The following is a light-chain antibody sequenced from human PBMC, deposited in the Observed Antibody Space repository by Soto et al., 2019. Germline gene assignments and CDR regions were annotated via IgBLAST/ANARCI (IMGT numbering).Light chain of an antibody. CDR1: QSVSSNY. CDR2: GAS. CDR3: QQYGSSPPYT. J-gene: IGKJ2*01. V-gene: IGKV3-20*01. Sequence: EIVLTQSPGTLSLSPGERATLSCRASQSVSSNYLAWYQQKFDQAPRLLIYGASSRATGIPDRFSGSGSGTDFTLTISRLEPEDFAVYYCQQYGSSPPYTFGQGTKLEIK.